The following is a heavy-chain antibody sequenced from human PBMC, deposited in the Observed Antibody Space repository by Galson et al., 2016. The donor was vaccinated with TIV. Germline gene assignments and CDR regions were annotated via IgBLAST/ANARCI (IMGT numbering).Heavy chain of an antibody. J-gene: IGHJ5*02. CDR2: IYHSGNT. D-gene: IGHD2-8*02. Sequence: TLSLTCNVSGDSVNTGGHYWTWIRQQPGKGLEWIGYIYHSGNTYSNPSLRSRLTMYIDTTKNQFSLRLTSVTAADTAMYFCARDWGYGDHDITGFDPWGQGTRVIVSS. CDR3: ARDWGYGDHDITGFDP. CDR1: GDSVNTGGHY. V-gene: IGHV4-31*03.